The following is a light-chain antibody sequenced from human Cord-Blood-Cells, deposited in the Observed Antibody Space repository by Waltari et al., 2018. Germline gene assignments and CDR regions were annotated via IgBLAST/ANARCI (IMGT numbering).Light chain of an antibody. CDR2: RNN. J-gene: IGLJ1*01. CDR3: AAWDDSLNGPV. CDR1: TSNIGSNT. V-gene: IGLV1-44*01. Sequence: QSVLTQPPSASGTPGQRVTISCSGSTSNIGSNTVNWYQQLPGTAPKLLIYRNNQRPSGVRDRFSGSKSGTSGSLAISGLQSEDEADYYCAAWDDSLNGPVFGTGTKVTVL.